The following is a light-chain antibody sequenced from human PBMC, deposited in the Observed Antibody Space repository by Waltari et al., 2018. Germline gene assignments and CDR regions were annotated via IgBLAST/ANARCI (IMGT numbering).Light chain of an antibody. J-gene: IGKJ2*01. CDR1: QTISSDY. CDR3: QQFGNSPPIYT. CDR2: AAS. V-gene: IGKV3-20*01. Sequence: EIVLTQSPDTLSLSPGERATLSCRTSQTISSDYLAWYQQKPGQAPRLVIYAASNRATGVPDRFSDSGSGTDFTLTISRLEPEDFAVYFCQQFGNSPPIYTFGQGTKVGIK.